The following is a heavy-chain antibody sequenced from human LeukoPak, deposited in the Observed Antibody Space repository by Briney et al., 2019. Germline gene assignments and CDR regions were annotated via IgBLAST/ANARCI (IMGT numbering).Heavy chain of an antibody. J-gene: IGHJ1*01. CDR3: GRDVGKSGYGDY. CDR2: ISSSGDTI. D-gene: IGHD5-12*01. V-gene: IGHV3-48*04. Sequence: TGGSLRLSCAASGCTSSSYSMNWVRQAPGKGPQWVSYISSSGDTIYYADSVKGRFTTSRDNAKNSLYLQMSSLRAEDTAVYYCGRDVGKSGYGDYWGQGTLVTVSS. CDR1: GCTSSSYS.